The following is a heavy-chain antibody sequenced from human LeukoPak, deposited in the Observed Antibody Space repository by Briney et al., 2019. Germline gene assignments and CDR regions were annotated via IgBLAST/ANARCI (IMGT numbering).Heavy chain of an antibody. Sequence: GGSLRPSCAASGFTVSSQYMSWVRQAPGKGLEWVSVIHTGGTTHYADSVKGRFTISRDNAKNTLFLQMNSLRAEDTAVYYCARRKVVSAYYYGMDVWGQGTTVTVSS. D-gene: IGHD2-2*01. V-gene: IGHV3-66*01. CDR1: GFTVSSQY. J-gene: IGHJ6*02. CDR2: IHTGGTT. CDR3: ARRKVVSAYYYGMDV.